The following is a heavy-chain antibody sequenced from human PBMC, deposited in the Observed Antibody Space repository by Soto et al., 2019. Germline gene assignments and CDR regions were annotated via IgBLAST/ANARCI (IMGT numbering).Heavy chain of an antibody. V-gene: IGHV4-59*01. CDR2: IYYSGST. J-gene: IGHJ6*03. CDR1: GGSISSYY. D-gene: IGHD5-12*01. CDR3: ARSGYKMGYYYMDV. Sequence: SETLSLTCTVSGGSISSYYWSWIRQPPGKGLEWIGYIYYSGSTNYNPSLKSRVTISVDTSKNQFSLKLSSVTAADTAVYYCARSGYKMGYYYMDVWGKGTTVTVS.